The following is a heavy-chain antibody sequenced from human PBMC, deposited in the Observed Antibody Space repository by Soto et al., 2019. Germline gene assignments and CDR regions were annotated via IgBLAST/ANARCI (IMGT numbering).Heavy chain of an antibody. CDR1: GYTFTSYY. CDR2: INPSGGST. CDR3: AREEVRSSGSHGLLFWYYYYGMDV. D-gene: IGHD6-19*01. Sequence: ASVKVSCKASGYTFTSYYMHWVRQAPGLGLEWMGIINPSGGSTSYAQKFQGRVTMTRDTSTSTVYMELSSLRSEDTAVYYCAREEVRSSGSHGLLFWYYYYGMDVWGQGTTVTVSS. V-gene: IGHV1-46*01. J-gene: IGHJ6*02.